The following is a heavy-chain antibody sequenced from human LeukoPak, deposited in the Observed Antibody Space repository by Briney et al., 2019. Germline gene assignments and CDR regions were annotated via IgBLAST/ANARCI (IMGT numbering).Heavy chain of an antibody. CDR3: ARGYSSGWSALGAFDI. CDR2: IKQDGSEK. V-gene: IGHV3-7*01. CDR1: GFTFSSYW. D-gene: IGHD6-19*01. J-gene: IGHJ3*02. Sequence: GGSLRLSCAASGFTFSSYWMSWVRQAPGKGLEWVANIKQDGSEKYYADSVKGRFTISRDNAKNSLYLQMNSLRAEDTAVYYCARGYSSGWSALGAFDIWGQGTMVTVSS.